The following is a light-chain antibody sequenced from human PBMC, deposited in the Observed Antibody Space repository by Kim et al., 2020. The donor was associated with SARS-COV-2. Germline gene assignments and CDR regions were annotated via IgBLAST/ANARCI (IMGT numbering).Light chain of an antibody. CDR1: QSISTY. CDR2: DVS. CDR3: QQRSNWPLT. Sequence: SFSPGERATLSCRASQSISTYLAWYQQKPGQTPSLLIYDVSNRATGIPARFSGSGSGTDFTLTISSLEPEDFAVYYCQQRSNWPLTFGGGTKLEI. J-gene: IGKJ4*01. V-gene: IGKV3-11*01.